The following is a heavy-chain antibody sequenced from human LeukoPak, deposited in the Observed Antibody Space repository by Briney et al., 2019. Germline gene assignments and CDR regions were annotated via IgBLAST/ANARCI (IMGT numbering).Heavy chain of an antibody. J-gene: IGHJ3*02. CDR2: ISSSSSYI. CDR1: GFTFSSYS. CDR3: AKDGGSDPDSFDI. Sequence: GRSLRLSCAASGFTFSSYSMNWVRQAPGKGLEWVSSISSSSSYIYYADSVKGRFTISRDNAKNSLYLQMNSLRAEDTAVYYCAKDGGSDPDSFDIWGQGTMVTVSS. D-gene: IGHD2-15*01. V-gene: IGHV3-21*01.